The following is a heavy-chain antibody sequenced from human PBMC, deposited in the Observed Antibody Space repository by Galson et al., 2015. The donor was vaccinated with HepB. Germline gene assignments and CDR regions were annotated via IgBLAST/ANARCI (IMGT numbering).Heavy chain of an antibody. V-gene: IGHV3-15*01. Sequence: SLRLSCAASGFTFNNAWMSWVRQAPGKGLEWVGRIKSKTDGGTTDYAAPVNGRFTISRHGSENTLYLQMNSLKTEDTAVYYCTTDFWSTKIKPILFDYWGQGALVTVSS. J-gene: IGHJ4*02. D-gene: IGHD2-2*02. CDR1: GFTFNNAW. CDR3: TTDFWSTKIKPILFDY. CDR2: IKSKTDGGTT.